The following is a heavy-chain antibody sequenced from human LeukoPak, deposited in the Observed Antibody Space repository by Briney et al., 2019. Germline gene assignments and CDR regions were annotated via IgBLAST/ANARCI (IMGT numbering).Heavy chain of an antibody. CDR2: ISSDGSST. CDR3: ARDQRVTGRPDIDY. J-gene: IGHJ4*02. CDR1: GFTFRNHW. D-gene: IGHD6-6*01. Sequence: GGSLRLSCAASGFTFRNHWMHWVRQTPGKGLVWVSRISSDGSSTTYADSVKGRFTISRDNAKNTLYPQMNNLRAEDTAMYYCARDQRVTGRPDIDYWGQGTLVIVSS. V-gene: IGHV3-74*03.